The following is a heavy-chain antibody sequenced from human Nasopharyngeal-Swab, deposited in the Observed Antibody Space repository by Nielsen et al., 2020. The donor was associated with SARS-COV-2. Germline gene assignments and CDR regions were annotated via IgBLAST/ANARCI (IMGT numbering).Heavy chain of an antibody. CDR1: GDSIRSGNY. CDR2: IYHNGRT. J-gene: IGHJ4*02. Sequence: SETLSLTCTVSGDSIRSGNYWGWIRQPPGKGLEWIGSIYHNGRTNYKPSLKSRVTMSVDTSKNHFPLKLSSVTAADTAVYYCARDLARSTGYRDSWGQGILVTGSS. CDR3: ARDLARSTGYRDS. V-gene: IGHV4-38-2*02. D-gene: IGHD5-12*01.